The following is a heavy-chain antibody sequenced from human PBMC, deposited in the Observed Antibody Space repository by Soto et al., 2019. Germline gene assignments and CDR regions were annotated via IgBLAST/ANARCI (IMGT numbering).Heavy chain of an antibody. V-gene: IGHV3-74*01. J-gene: IGHJ4*02. CDR2: IDGDGTST. Sequence: PGGSLRLSCAASGFTFSGYWMYWVRQSPGKGLVWVSRIDGDGTSTGYADSVKGRFTISRDNAKNTLYLQMNSLRAEDTAVYYCARDQIKDYSGYDRRAFDYWGQGALVTVSS. CDR3: ARDQIKDYSGYDRRAFDY. D-gene: IGHD5-12*01. CDR1: GFTFSGYW.